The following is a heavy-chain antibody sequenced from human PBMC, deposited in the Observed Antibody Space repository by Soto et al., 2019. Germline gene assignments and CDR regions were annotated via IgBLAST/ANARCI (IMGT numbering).Heavy chain of an antibody. V-gene: IGHV4-59*01. CDR2: IYYSGST. CDR1: GGSISSYY. CDR3: ARAIGGIAAAGFDY. D-gene: IGHD6-13*01. J-gene: IGHJ4*02. Sequence: SETLSLTCTVSGGSISSYYWSWIRQPPGKGLEWIGYIYYSGSTNYNPSLKSRVTISVDTSKNQFSLKLSSVTAADTAVYYCARAIGGIAAAGFDYWGQGTLVTVSS.